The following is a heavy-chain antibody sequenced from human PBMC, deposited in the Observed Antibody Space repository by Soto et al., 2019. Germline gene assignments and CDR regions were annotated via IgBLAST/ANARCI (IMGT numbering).Heavy chain of an antibody. J-gene: IGHJ3*01. CDR1: GYTLTELS. Sequence: ASVKVSCKVSGYTLTELSMHWVRQAPGKGLEWMGGFDPEDGETIYAQKFQGRVTMTEDTSTDTAYMELSSLRSEDTAVYYCATLQNYYDSSGYYSDAFDLWGQGTMVTVS. CDR2: FDPEDGET. V-gene: IGHV1-24*01. CDR3: ATLQNYYDSSGYYSDAFDL. D-gene: IGHD3-22*01.